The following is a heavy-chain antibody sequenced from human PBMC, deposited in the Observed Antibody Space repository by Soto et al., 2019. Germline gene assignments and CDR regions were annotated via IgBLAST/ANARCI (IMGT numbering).Heavy chain of an antibody. V-gene: IGHV3-7*03. CDR3: ARELYNWNYALDY. D-gene: IGHD1-7*01. CDR1: GFTFSSYW. CDR2: IKQDGSEK. J-gene: IGHJ4*02. Sequence: GGSLRLSCAASGFTFSSYWMSWVRQAPGKGLEWVANIKQDGSEKYYVDSVKGRFTISRDNAKNSLYLQMNSLRAEDTAVYYCARELYNWNYALDYWGQGTLVTVSS.